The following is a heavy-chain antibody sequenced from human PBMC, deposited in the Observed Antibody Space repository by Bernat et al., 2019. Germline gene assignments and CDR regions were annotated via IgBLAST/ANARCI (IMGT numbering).Heavy chain of an antibody. CDR1: GFTVSSNY. D-gene: IGHD1-1*01. J-gene: IGHJ3*02. Sequence: EVQLVESGGDLVQPGGSLRLSCAVSGFTVSSNYMTWVRQAPGKGLEWVSVIYTSGSTYYADSVKGRFTISRDNSKNTLYHQMNSLRGEDTAIYYCARDTSGGGDAFDIWGQGTLVTVSS. CDR2: IYTSGST. CDR3: ARDTSGGGDAFDI. V-gene: IGHV3-66*02.